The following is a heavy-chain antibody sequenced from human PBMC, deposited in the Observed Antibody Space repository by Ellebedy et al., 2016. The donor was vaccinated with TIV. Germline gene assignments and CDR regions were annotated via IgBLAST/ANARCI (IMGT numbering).Heavy chain of an antibody. D-gene: IGHD4-17*01. CDR1: GGTFSSYA. CDR2: IIPILGIA. Sequence: AASVKVSCKASGGTFSSYAMNWVRQAPGQGLEWMGRIIPILGIANYAQKFQGRVTIIADTATRTDYMELSSLTYEDKAVYYCAADYGDYVAEDWGQGTLITVSS. CDR3: AADYGDYVAED. J-gene: IGHJ4*02. V-gene: IGHV1-69*04.